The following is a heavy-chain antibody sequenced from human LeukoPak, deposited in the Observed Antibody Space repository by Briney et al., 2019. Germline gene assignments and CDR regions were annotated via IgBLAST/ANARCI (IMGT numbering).Heavy chain of an antibody. CDR2: ISAYNGNT. Sequence: ASVKVSCKASGYTFTSYGISWVRQAPGQGLEWMGWISAYNGNTNYAQKLQGRVTMTTDTSTSTAYMELRSLRSDDTAVYYCATTEPAEPWFDPWGQGTLVTVSS. V-gene: IGHV1-18*01. CDR1: GYTFTSYG. J-gene: IGHJ5*02. CDR3: ATTEPAEPWFDP. D-gene: IGHD1-14*01.